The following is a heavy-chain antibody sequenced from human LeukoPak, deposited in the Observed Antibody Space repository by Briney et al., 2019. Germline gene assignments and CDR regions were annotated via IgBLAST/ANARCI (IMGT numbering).Heavy chain of an antibody. J-gene: IGHJ4*02. D-gene: IGHD2-8*01. CDR3: AKCWTSDGVCLNFDH. Sequence: GGSLRLSCEASGLSFRSYGMSWVRQAPGKGREWVSGISGSGDNTYYTDSVKGRFTISRDNSKNTLYLQMNRLRVEDTAVYYCAKCWTSDGVCLNFDHWGQGALVTV. CDR2: ISGSGDNT. V-gene: IGHV3-23*01. CDR1: GLSFRSYG.